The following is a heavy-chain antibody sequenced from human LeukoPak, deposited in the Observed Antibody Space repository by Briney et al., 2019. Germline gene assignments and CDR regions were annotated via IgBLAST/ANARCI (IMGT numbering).Heavy chain of an antibody. Sequence: GGSLRLSCAASGFTFSSYGMHWVRQASGKGLEWVAFIRYDGSNKYYADSVKGRFTISRDNSKNTLYLQMNSLRAEDTAVYYCAKGGSMTTVTFFDYWGQGTLVTVS. CDR3: AKGGSMTTVTFFDY. J-gene: IGHJ4*02. CDR2: IRYDGSNK. CDR1: GFTFSSYG. V-gene: IGHV3-30*02. D-gene: IGHD4-11*01.